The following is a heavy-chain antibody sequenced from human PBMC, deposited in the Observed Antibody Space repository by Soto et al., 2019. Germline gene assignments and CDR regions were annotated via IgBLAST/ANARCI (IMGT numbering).Heavy chain of an antibody. CDR1: GVTFSSYA. V-gene: IGHV1-69*13. J-gene: IGHJ5*02. Sequence: SVKVSCKDSGVTFSSYAISWLQQAHGQGLEWMGGIIPIFGTANYAHRFQGRVTITAAESTITAYMELSSRRSEDTAFYYCARVVAGAEAWFGPGRQGTVVTVSS. CDR2: IIPIFGTA. CDR3: ARVVAGAEAWFGP. D-gene: IGHD2-2*01.